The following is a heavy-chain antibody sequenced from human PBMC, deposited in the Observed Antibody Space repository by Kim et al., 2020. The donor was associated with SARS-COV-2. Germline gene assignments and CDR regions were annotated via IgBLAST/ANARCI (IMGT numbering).Heavy chain of an antibody. CDR3: ARVWIGGVGARDFDY. V-gene: IGHV4-34*01. CDR1: GGCFSGYY. CDR2: INHSGST. D-gene: IGHD1-26*01. J-gene: IGHJ4*02. Sequence: SETLSLTCAVYGGCFSGYYWSWIRQPPGKGLEWIGEINHSGSTNYNPSLKSRVTISVETSKNQFSMKLSSVTAADTAVSYCARVWIGGVGARDFDYWGQGTLVTVSP.